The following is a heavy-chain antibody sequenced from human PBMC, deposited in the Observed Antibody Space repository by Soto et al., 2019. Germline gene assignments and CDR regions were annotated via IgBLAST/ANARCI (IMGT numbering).Heavy chain of an antibody. Sequence: EVQVLESGGDLVQPGGSLRLSCAASGFTFSNYAMTWVRQAPGKGLEWVSTISGSGDSIYYADSVKGRFTISRDNSKNTLYRQMNSLRADDWAAYYCSTGRQMGYWGQGTLVIVSS. V-gene: IGHV3-23*01. D-gene: IGHD7-27*01. CDR3: STGRQMGY. J-gene: IGHJ4*02. CDR1: GFTFSNYA. CDR2: ISGSGDSI.